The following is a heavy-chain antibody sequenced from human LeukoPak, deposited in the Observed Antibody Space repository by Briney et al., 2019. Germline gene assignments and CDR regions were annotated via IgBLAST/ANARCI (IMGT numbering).Heavy chain of an antibody. CDR2: ISSSGSII. J-gene: IGHJ4*02. V-gene: IGHV3-48*04. CDR1: GFTFSSYG. D-gene: IGHD3-22*01. CDR3: ARATSYYDSSGWSYYFDY. Sequence: GGSLRLSCAASGFTFSSYGMSWVRQAPGKGLEWVSDISSSGSIIHYADSVKGRFTISRDNAKNSLYLQMNSLRAEDTAVYYCARATSYYDSSGWSYYFDYWGQGTLVTVSS.